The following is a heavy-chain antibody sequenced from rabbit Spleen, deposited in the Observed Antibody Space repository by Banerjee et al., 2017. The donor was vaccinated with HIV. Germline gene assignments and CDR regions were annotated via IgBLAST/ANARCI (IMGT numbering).Heavy chain of an antibody. J-gene: IGHJ6*01. CDR3: ARDGAGGSYFAL. Sequence: QEQLVEYGGDLVQPGASLTLTCTASGFDFSAYTFMCWVRQAPGKGLEWIGYIDPVFGITYYANWVNGRFSISRENAQNTVFLQMTSLTAADTATYFCARDGAGGSYFALWGQGTLVTVS. V-gene: IGHV1S47*01. D-gene: IGHD8-1*01. CDR1: GFDFSAYT. CDR2: IDPVFGIT.